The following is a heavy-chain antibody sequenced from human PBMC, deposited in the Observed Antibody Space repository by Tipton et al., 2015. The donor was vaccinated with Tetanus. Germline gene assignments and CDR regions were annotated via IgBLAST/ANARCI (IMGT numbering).Heavy chain of an antibody. J-gene: IGHJ4*02. CDR2: INAGNGNT. Sequence: QLVQSGAEVKKPGASVKVSCKASGYTFTSYAIHWVRQAPGQRLEWMGWINAGNGNTEYSQWFQGRVTITSDTSASTAYMELSSLRSEDTAVYYCARALHYYASGGYSHSRYYFDYWGQGTLVTVSS. CDR1: GYTFTSYA. CDR3: ARALHYYASGGYSHSRYYFDY. V-gene: IGHV1-3*01. D-gene: IGHD3-10*01.